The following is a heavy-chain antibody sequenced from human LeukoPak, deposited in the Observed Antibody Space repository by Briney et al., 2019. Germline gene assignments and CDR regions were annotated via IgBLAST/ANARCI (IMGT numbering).Heavy chain of an antibody. J-gene: IGHJ5*02. CDR2: ISSSGSTI. CDR3: ARTSSSVTIFGVVITRFDP. D-gene: IGHD3-3*01. CDR1: GFTFSDYY. Sequence: GGSLRLSCAASGFTFSDYYMSWTRQAPGKRLEWVSYISSSGSTIYYADSVKGRFTISRDNAKNSLYLQMNSLRAEDTAVYYCARTSSSVTIFGVVITRFDPWGQGTLVTVSS. V-gene: IGHV3-11*01.